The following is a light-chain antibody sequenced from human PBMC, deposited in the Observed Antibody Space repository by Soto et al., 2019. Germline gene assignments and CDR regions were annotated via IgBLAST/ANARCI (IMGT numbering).Light chain of an antibody. J-gene: IGLJ2*01. CDR3: NSYTNSSAVV. Sequence: SVLTQPASVSGSPGQSITISCAGTRDEIGAYDYVSWYQQHPGNAPKLLVYEVTNRPSGVSDRFSGSKSGNTASLTISGLQAEDEADYYCNSYTNSSAVVFGGGTKVTVL. CDR1: RDEIGAYDY. V-gene: IGLV2-14*01. CDR2: EVT.